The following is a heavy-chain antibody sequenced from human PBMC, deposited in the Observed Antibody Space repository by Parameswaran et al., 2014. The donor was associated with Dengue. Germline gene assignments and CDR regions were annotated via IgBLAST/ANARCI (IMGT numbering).Heavy chain of an antibody. Sequence: VRQMPGKGLEWVSAISGSGGSTYYADSVKGRFTISRDNSKNTLYLQMNSLRAEDTAVYYCAKDLVYDNSYANNWFDPWGQGTLVTVSS. J-gene: IGHJ5*02. V-gene: IGHV3-23*01. D-gene: IGHD5-18*01. CDR2: ISGSGGST. CDR3: AKDLVYDNSYANNWFDP.